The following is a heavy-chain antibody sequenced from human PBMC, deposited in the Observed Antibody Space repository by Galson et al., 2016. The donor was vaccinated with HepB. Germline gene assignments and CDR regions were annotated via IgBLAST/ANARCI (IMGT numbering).Heavy chain of an antibody. V-gene: IGHV3-23*01. CDR3: VNRAEYCGRDNGFQY. J-gene: IGHJ4*02. D-gene: IGHD2-21*01. Sequence: SLRLXCAGXXXTXSTYAMSWVRQAPGKGLEWVSGISHDSGSEXXGDSVKGRFTIYRGNSENTVYLELNSLTAEDTAIYYCVNRAEYCGRDNGFQYWGRGTLVTVSS. CDR2: ISHDSGSE. CDR1: XXTXSTYA.